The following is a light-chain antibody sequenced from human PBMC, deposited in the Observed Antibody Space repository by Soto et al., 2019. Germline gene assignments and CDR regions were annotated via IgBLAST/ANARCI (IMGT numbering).Light chain of an antibody. CDR1: QSISSD. J-gene: IGKJ3*01. Sequence: EIQMTQSPSSLSASVGDRVTITCRASQSISSDLNWYQQKPGKAPELLIYGASTLQSGVPSRFSGSGSGSDFTLTISSLQPEDFATYQCQQSFSTRVTFGPGTKVDIK. CDR3: QQSFSTRVT. CDR2: GAS. V-gene: IGKV1-39*01.